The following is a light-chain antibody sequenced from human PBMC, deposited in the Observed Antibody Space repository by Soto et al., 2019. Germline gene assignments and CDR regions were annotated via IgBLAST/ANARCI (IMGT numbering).Light chain of an antibody. J-gene: IGLJ2*01. CDR1: SSDVGSYNY. Sequence: QSALTQPASVSGSPGQSMTISCTGTSSDVGSYNYVSWYQQYPGKAPKLMIYDVSNRPSGVSYRFSGSKSGNTASLTISGLQGEDEADDYCSSYTTSSTPVVFGGGTKLTVL. CDR2: DVS. V-gene: IGLV2-14*01. CDR3: SSYTTSSTPVV.